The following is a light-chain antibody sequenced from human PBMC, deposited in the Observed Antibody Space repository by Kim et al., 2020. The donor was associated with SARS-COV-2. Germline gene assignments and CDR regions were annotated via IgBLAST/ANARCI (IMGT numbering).Light chain of an antibody. V-gene: IGKV3-20*01. Sequence: EIVLTQSPGTLSLSPGERATLSCRTSQSVSNNYLAWYQQKPGQAPRLIIYGASTRTAAIPDRFSGSGSGTDFTLTISRLEPEDFAAYYCQQYGSSSGTFGQGTKVDIK. J-gene: IGKJ1*01. CDR3: QQYGSSSGT. CDR2: GAS. CDR1: QSVSNNY.